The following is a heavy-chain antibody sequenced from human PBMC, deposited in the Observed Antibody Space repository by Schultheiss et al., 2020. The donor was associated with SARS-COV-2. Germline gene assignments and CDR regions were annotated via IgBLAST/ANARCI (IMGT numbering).Heavy chain of an antibody. CDR1: GGSFSDYY. D-gene: IGHD2-8*01. CDR3: AREGVRREVDY. V-gene: IGHV4-34*01. CDR2: INHSGST. Sequence: SETLSLTCAVYGGSFSDYYWSWIRQPPGKGLEWIGEINHSGSTNYNPSLKSRVTISVDTSKNQFSLKLTSVTAADTAVYYCAREGVRREVDYWGQGTLVTVSS. J-gene: IGHJ4*02.